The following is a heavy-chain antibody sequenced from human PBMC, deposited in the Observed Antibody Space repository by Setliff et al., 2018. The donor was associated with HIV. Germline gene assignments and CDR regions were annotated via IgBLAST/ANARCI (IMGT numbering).Heavy chain of an antibody. J-gene: IGHJ3*01. D-gene: IGHD3-22*01. V-gene: IGHV4-59*08. CDR3: ARHAAATISSVWYANAAFDV. CDR1: GASISGYF. CDR2: INYSGET. Sequence: SETLSLTCTASGASISGYFWTWMRQVPGKGLEWLGYINYSGETNYNPSLRRRVTISIDTSTNQFSLKIDSMTASDTAIYYCARHAAATISSVWYANAAFDVWGQGTGVTVSS.